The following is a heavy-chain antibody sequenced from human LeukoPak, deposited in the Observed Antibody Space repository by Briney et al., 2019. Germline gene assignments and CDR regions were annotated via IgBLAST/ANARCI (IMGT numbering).Heavy chain of an antibody. CDR2: ISYSGST. D-gene: IGHD2-8*01. V-gene: IGHV4-59*01. CDR1: GGSISSYY. Sequence: SETLSLTCTVSGGSISSYYWSWIRQPPGKGLEWIGYISYSGSTNYNPSLKSRVTISVDTSKTQFSLKLSSVTAADTAVYYCSRENGAFSPFGYWGQGTLVTVLS. J-gene: IGHJ4*02. CDR3: SRENGAFSPFGY.